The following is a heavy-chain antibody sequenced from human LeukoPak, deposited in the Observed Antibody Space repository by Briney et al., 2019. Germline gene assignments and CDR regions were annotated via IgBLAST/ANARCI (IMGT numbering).Heavy chain of an antibody. D-gene: IGHD3-10*01. CDR2: IQYSGTT. Sequence: SETLSLTCTVSGASISSSYWNWIRQPPGKGPEWIGYIQYSGTTDYNPSLRSRITMSVDPSKNQFSLKLSSVTAADTAVYYCAAAIRGQNWFGPWGQGILVTVSS. V-gene: IGHV4-59*01. J-gene: IGHJ5*02. CDR1: GASISSSY. CDR3: AAAIRGQNWFGP.